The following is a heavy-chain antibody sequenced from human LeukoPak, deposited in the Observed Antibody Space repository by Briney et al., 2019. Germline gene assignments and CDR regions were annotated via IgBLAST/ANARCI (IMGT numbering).Heavy chain of an antibody. V-gene: IGHV3-23*01. CDR1: GFTFSSYA. CDR3: AKDYGYYDSSGYSYYFDY. J-gene: IGHJ4*02. D-gene: IGHD3-22*01. CDR2: ITGTGGST. Sequence: GGSLRLSCTASGFTFSSYAMGWVRQAPGKGLEWFSIITGTGGSTYYADSVKGRFTISRDNFKNTLYLQMNSLRAEDTAVYYCAKDYGYYDSSGYSYYFDYWGQGTLVTVSS.